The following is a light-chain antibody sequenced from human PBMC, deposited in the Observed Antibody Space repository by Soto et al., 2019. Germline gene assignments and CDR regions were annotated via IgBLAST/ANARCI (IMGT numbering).Light chain of an antibody. V-gene: IGKV3-11*01. J-gene: IGKJ1*01. CDR2: DAS. Sequence: EIVLTQSPATLSLSPGERATLSCRASQSVSSYLAWYQQKPGQAPRLLISDASNRATGIPARFIGSGSGTDFTLTISSLEPEDFAVYYCHQRSNWPGTFGQGTKVDIK. CDR1: QSVSSY. CDR3: HQRSNWPGT.